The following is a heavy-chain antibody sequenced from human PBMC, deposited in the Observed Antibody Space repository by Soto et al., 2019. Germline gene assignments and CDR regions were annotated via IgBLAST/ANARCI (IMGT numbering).Heavy chain of an antibody. CDR3: ARVNYYGSGSYIEHAFDI. D-gene: IGHD3-10*01. Sequence: ASVKVSCKASGYTFTGYYMHWVRQAPGQGLEWMGWINPNSGGTNYAQKFQGWVTMTRDTSISTAYMELSRLRSDDTAVYYCARVNYYGSGSYIEHAFDIWGQGTMVTVSS. V-gene: IGHV1-2*04. J-gene: IGHJ3*02. CDR1: GYTFTGYY. CDR2: INPNSGGT.